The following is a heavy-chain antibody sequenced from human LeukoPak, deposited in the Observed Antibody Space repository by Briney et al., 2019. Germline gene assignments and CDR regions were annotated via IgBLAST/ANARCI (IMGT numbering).Heavy chain of an antibody. CDR2: IYYSGST. V-gene: IGHV4-30-4*08. CDR1: GGSISSGDYY. J-gene: IGHJ5*02. D-gene: IGHD4-23*01. Sequence: SETLSLTCTVSGGSISSGDYYWSWIRQPPGKGLEWIGYIYYSGSTYYNPSLKSRVTISVDTSKNQFSLKLSSVTAADTAVYYCARGVRWARNWFDPWGQGTLVTVSS. CDR3: ARGVRWARNWFDP.